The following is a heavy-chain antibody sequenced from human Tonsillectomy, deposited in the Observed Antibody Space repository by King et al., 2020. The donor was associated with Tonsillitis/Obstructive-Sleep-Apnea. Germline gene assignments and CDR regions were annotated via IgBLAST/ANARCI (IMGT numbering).Heavy chain of an antibody. CDR1: GGSFSDYY. CDR2: INQSGST. J-gene: IGHJ5*02. D-gene: IGHD3-22*01. Sequence: VQLQQWGAGLLKPSETLSLTCAVYGGSFSDYYWSWIRKPPGKGLEWIGVINQSGSTNYNPSLKSRVTISVETSKNQFSLKLNSVTAADTAVYYCARGGSAYYYDRSGYPNWFDPWGQGTLVTVSS. CDR3: ARGGSAYYYDRSGYPNWFDP. V-gene: IGHV4-34*01.